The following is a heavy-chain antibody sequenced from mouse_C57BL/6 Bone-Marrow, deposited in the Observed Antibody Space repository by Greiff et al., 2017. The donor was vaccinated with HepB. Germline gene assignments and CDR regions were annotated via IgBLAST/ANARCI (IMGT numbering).Heavy chain of an antibody. V-gene: IGHV3-5*01. CDR2: IYYSGTI. J-gene: IGHJ2*01. CDR3: ARVDGYYFGY. D-gene: IGHD1-1*01. CDR1: GISITTGNYR. Sequence: EVQLQQSGPGLVKPSQTVFLTCTVTGISITTGNYRWSWIRQFPGNKLEWIGYIYYSGTITYNPSLTSRTPITRDTPKNQFFLDMNSLTAEDTATYYCARVDGYYFGYWGQGTTLTVSS.